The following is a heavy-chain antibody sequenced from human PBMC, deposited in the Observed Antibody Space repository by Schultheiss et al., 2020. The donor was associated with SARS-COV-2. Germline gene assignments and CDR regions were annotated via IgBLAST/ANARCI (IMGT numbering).Heavy chain of an antibody. CDR1: GGSISSGGYY. J-gene: IGHJ5*02. CDR3: ARRWIGVVVPAAFDP. D-gene: IGHD2-2*01. CDR2: IYYSGST. V-gene: IGHV4-31*03. Sequence: SQTLSLTCTVSGGSISSGGYYWSWIRQHPGKGLEWIGYIYYSGSTYYNPSLKSRVTMSVDTSKNQFSLKLSSVTAADTAVYFCARRWIGVVVPAAFDPWGQGTLVTVSS.